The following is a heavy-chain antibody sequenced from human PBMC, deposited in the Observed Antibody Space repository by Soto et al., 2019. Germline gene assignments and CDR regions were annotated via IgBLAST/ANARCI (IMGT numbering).Heavy chain of an antibody. CDR2: IGGSGDRT. D-gene: IGHD1-26*01. J-gene: IGHJ4*02. V-gene: IGHV3-23*01. Sequence: GGSLRLSCVASEFTFSDYVMSWVRQAPGKGLEWVSSIGGSGDRTYYADSVKGRFTISRDNSKNTLYLQMNSLRADDTAVYYCGKDAVGAILPLDYWGQGTLVTVSS. CDR1: EFTFSDYV. CDR3: GKDAVGAILPLDY.